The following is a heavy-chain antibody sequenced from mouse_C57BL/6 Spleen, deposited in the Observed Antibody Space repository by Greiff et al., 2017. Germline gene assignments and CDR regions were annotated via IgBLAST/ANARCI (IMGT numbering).Heavy chain of an antibody. Sequence: QVQLKQPGAELVRPGTSVKLSCKASGYTFTSYWMHWVKQRPGQGLEWIGVIDPSDSYTNYNQKFKGKATLTVDTSSSTAYMQLSSLTSEDSAVYYCARVVFYYLDYWGQGTTLTVSS. CDR2: IDPSDSYT. CDR1: GYTFTSYW. CDR3: ARVVFYYLDY. D-gene: IGHD2-1*01. V-gene: IGHV1-59*01. J-gene: IGHJ2*01.